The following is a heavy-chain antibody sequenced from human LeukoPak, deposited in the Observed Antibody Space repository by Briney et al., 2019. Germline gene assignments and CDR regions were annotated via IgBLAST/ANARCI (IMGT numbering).Heavy chain of an antibody. CDR3: AKSIEYSSGWVPKDDYYYYGMDV. CDR1: GFTFSSNW. D-gene: IGHD6-19*01. Sequence: GGSLRLSCAASGFTFSSNWMHWVRQAPGKGLEWVSSISGGGGSTYYADSVKGRFTISRDNSKNTLYLQMNSLRAEDTAVYYCAKSIEYSSGWVPKDDYYYYGMDVWGQGTTVTVSS. V-gene: IGHV3-23*01. CDR2: ISGGGGST. J-gene: IGHJ6*02.